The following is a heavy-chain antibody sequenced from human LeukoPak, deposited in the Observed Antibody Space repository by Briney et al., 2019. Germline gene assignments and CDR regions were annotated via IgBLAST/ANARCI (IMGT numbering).Heavy chain of an antibody. D-gene: IGHD1-26*01. J-gene: IGHJ5*02. V-gene: IGHV4-30-2*01. CDR2: IYHSGTT. CDR1: GGSIYGGGYY. CDR3: ARVRDTTSGSNWFDP. Sequence: SETLSLTCTVSGGSIYGGGYYWSWIRQPPGKGLEWIGYIYHSGTTYYNPSLKSRVTISIDRSKNQFSLKLSSVTAADTAVYYCARVRDTTSGSNWFDPWGQGTLVTVSS.